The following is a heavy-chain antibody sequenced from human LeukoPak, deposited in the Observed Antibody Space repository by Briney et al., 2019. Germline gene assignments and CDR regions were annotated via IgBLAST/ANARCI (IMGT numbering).Heavy chain of an antibody. V-gene: IGHV4-31*03. CDR2: IYYSGST. Sequence: PSQTLSLTCTVSGGSISSGGYYWSWIRQHPGKGLEWIGYIYYSGSTYYNPSLKSRVTISVDTSKNQFSLKLISVTAADTAVYYCARDVNGILTGPHAFDIWGQGTMVTVSS. J-gene: IGHJ3*02. CDR1: GGSISSGGYY. CDR3: ARDVNGILTGPHAFDI. D-gene: IGHD3-9*01.